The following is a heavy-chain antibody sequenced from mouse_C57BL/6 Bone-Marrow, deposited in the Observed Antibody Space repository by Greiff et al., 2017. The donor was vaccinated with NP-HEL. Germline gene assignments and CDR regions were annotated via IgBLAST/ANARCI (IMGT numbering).Heavy chain of an antibody. V-gene: IGHV2-9*01. J-gene: IGHJ4*01. CDR1: GFSLTSYG. Sequence: VQRVESGPGLVAPSQSLSITCTVSGFSLTSYGVDWVRQPPGKGLEWLGVIWGGGSTNYNSALMSRLSISKDNSKSQVFLKMNSLQTDDTAMYYCAAFYYGDDDDAMDYWGQGTSVTVSS. CDR2: IWGGGST. CDR3: AAFYYGDDDDAMDY. D-gene: IGHD2-2*01.